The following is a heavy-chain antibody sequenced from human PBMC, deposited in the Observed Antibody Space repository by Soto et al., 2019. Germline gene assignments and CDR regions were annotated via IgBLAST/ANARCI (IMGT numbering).Heavy chain of an antibody. CDR1: GASFSSYY. CDR2: INHSGST. Sequence: SETLSLTCAVYGASFSSYYWSWIRQPPGKGLEWIGEINHSGSTNYNPSLKSRVTMSVDTSKKQFSLKLNSLTAADTAVYYCARVGRDYDFWSGYPNHYGMDVWGQGTTVTVS. D-gene: IGHD3-3*01. J-gene: IGHJ6*02. CDR3: ARVGRDYDFWSGYPNHYGMDV. V-gene: IGHV4-34*01.